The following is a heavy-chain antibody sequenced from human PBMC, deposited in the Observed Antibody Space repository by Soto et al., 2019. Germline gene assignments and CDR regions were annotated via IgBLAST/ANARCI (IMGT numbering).Heavy chain of an antibody. V-gene: IGHV2-5*02. J-gene: IGHJ4*02. CDR3: AQKSYYGSGSLDY. CDR1: GFSLSTGVG. CDR2: IYWDDDK. Sequence: QITLKESGPTLVKPTQTLTLTCTFSGFSLSTGVGVGWIRQPPGKALECLALIYWDDDKRYSSSLKSRLTITKDTSKNQVVLIMTNMDPVDIATYYCAQKSYYGSGSLDYWGQGILVTVSS. D-gene: IGHD3-10*01.